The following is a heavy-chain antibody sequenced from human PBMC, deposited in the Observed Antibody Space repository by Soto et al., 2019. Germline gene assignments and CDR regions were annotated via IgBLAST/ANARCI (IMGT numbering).Heavy chain of an antibody. CDR2: ISWNSGSI. J-gene: IGHJ4*02. CDR1: GFTFDSYA. V-gene: IGHV3-9*01. Sequence: EVQLVESGGGLVQPGRSLRLSCVASGFTFDSYAMHWVRQAPGKGLEWVSGISWNSGSIGYEDSVKGRFTLSRDNAQNSLYREMNSLRVEDTAFYYCVKDIHEQWLVSHFEYWGQGALVTVSS. D-gene: IGHD6-19*01. CDR3: VKDIHEQWLVSHFEY.